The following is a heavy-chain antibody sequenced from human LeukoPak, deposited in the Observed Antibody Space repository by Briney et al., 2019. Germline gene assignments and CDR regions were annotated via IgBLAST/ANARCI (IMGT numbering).Heavy chain of an antibody. Sequence: GRSLRLSCTAPGFTFSSYAIHWIRQAPGKGLEWVALVWHDGSNRYYADSVKGRFTISRDNSKNTVYLQMNSLRPEDTAVYHCAKDRSSSWSLDIWGQGTMVTVSS. CDR2: VWHDGSNR. D-gene: IGHD6-13*01. CDR3: AKDRSSSWSLDI. J-gene: IGHJ3*02. CDR1: GFTFSSYA. V-gene: IGHV3-33*06.